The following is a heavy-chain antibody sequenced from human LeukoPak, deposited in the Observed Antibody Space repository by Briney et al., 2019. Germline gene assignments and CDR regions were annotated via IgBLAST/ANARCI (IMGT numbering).Heavy chain of an antibody. D-gene: IGHD3-22*01. CDR2: ISSSSSYI. CDR1: GFAFSSYS. Sequence: GGSLRLSCAASGFAFSSYSMNWVRQAPGKGLEWVSSISSSSSYIYYADSVKGRFTISRDNAKNSLYLQMNSLRAEDTAVYYCAKDMIVVVMGDAFDIWGQGTMVTVSS. CDR3: AKDMIVVVMGDAFDI. J-gene: IGHJ3*02. V-gene: IGHV3-21*01.